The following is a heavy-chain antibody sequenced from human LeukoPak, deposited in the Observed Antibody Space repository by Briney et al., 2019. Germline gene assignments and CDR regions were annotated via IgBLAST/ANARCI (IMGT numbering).Heavy chain of an antibody. Sequence: SETLSLTCTVSGGSISSYYWSWIRQPPGKGLERIGDIYYSGSTNYNPSLKSRVTISVDTSKNQFSLKLSPVTTADTAVYYCARGSHYYDSYEVDAFHIWGQGTMVTVSS. CDR3: ARGSHYYDSYEVDAFHI. J-gene: IGHJ3*02. V-gene: IGHV4-59*01. D-gene: IGHD3-22*01. CDR2: IYYSGST. CDR1: GGSISSYY.